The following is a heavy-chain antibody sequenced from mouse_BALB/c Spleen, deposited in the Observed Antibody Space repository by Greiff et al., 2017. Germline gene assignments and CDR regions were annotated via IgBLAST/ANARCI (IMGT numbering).Heavy chain of an antibody. Sequence: EVQLRQSGAELVKPGASVKLSCTASGFNIKDTYMHWVKQRPEQGLEWIGRIDPANGNTKYDPKFQGKATITADTSSNTAYLQLSSLTSEDTAVYYCARSGWDATWFAYWGQGTLVTVSA. CDR2: IDPANGNT. CDR1: GFNIKDTY. J-gene: IGHJ3*01. D-gene: IGHD4-1*01. V-gene: IGHV14-3*02. CDR3: ARSGWDATWFAY.